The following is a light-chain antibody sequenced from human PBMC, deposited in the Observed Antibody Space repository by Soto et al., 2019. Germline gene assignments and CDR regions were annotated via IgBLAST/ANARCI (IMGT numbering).Light chain of an antibody. CDR3: QQYYTNALT. CDR1: QSVLYSSNNKND. V-gene: IGKV4-1*01. J-gene: IGKJ4*01. Sequence: DIVMTQSPDSLAVSLGERATINCKASQSVLYSSNNKNDLACYQQKPGQPPKLLIYSASTRESEVPDRFCGSVSGTDFNLCISSMQAVDVAVYLCQQYYTNALTFGGWTKV. CDR2: SAS.